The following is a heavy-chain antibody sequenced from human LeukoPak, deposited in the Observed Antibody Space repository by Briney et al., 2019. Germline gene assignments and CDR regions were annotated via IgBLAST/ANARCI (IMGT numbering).Heavy chain of an antibody. Sequence: SETLSLTCTVSGGSISSSSYYWGWIRQPPGKGLEWIGSIYYSGSTYYNPSLKSRVTISADTSKNQFSLKLTSVTAADTAVYYCARVGVARSTGYYYAAGFDPWGQGTLVTVSS. CDR2: IYYSGST. J-gene: IGHJ5*02. CDR3: ARVGVARSTGYYYAAGFDP. D-gene: IGHD3-22*01. CDR1: GGSISSSSYY. V-gene: IGHV4-39*07.